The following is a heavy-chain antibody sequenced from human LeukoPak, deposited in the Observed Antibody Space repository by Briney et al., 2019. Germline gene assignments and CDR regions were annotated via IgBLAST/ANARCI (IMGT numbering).Heavy chain of an antibody. CDR3: ARGRGELLDY. CDR2: ISYRGST. CDR1: GGSVSSGSYY. D-gene: IGHD1-26*01. Sequence: PSETLSLTCTVSGGSVSSGSYYWSWIRQPPGKGLEWIGYISYRGSTNYNPSLKSRVAISVVTSKNQFSLKLSSVTAADTAVYYCARGRGELLDYWGQGTLVTVSS. V-gene: IGHV4-61*01. J-gene: IGHJ4*02.